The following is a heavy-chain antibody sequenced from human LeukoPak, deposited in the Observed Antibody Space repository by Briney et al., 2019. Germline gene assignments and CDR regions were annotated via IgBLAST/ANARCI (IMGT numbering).Heavy chain of an antibody. J-gene: IGHJ4*02. CDR2: ISGSGGST. D-gene: IGHD1-26*01. CDR3: AKVMVGATGPLDY. CDR1: GFTFSSYA. V-gene: IGHV3-23*01. Sequence: GGSLRLSCAASGFTFSSYAMSWVRQAPGKGLGWVSAISGSGGSTYYADSVKGRFTISRDNSKNTLYLQMNSLRAEDTAVYYCAKVMVGATGPLDYWGQGTLVTVSS.